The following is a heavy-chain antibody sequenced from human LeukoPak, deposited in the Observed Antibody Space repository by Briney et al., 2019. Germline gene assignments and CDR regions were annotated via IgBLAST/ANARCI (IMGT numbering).Heavy chain of an antibody. CDR1: GFTFSSYG. D-gene: IGHD6-13*01. CDR3: AKADSSSWYMRPTPAEYFQH. V-gene: IGHV3-30*18. J-gene: IGHJ1*01. Sequence: GGSLRLSCAASGFTFSSYGMHWVRQAPGKGLEWVAVISYDGSNKYCADSVKGRFTISRDNSKNTLYLQMNSLRAEDTAVYYCAKADSSSWYMRPTPAEYFQHWGQGTLVTVSS. CDR2: ISYDGSNK.